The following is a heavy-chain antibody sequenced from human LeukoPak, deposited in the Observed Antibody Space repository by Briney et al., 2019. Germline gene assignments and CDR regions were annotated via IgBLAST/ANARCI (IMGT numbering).Heavy chain of an antibody. CDR2: ISSSSSYI. Sequence: GGSLRLSCAASGFTFSSYSMNWVRQAPGKGLEWVSSISSSSSYIYYADSVKGRFTISRDNSKNTLYLQMNSLRAEDTAVYYCAREYLSCSSWCCQGYWGQGTLVTVSS. CDR1: GFTFSSYS. D-gene: IGHD6-13*01. J-gene: IGHJ4*02. V-gene: IGHV3-21*01. CDR3: AREYLSCSSWCCQGY.